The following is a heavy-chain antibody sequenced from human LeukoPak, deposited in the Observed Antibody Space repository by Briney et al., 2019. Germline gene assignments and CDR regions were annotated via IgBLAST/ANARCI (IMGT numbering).Heavy chain of an antibody. CDR3: ARDRAGLAGFFDS. D-gene: IGHD6-13*01. CDR1: GFTFSSYR. J-gene: IGHJ4*02. Sequence: GGSLRLSCAASGFTFSSYRMNWVRQAPGKGLEWVSYISSGSTTIYYADSVKGRFTISRDNAKNSLYLQMNSLRAEDTAFYYCARDRAGLAGFFDSWGQGTPVTVSS. CDR2: ISSGSTTI. V-gene: IGHV3-48*04.